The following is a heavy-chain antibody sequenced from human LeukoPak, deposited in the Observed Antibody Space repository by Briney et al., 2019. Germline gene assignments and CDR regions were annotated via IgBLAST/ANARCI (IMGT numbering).Heavy chain of an antibody. Sequence: SETLSLTCTVSGYSISSGYYWGWIRQPPGKGLEWIGSIYHSGSTYYNPSLKSRVTISVDTSKNQFSLKLSSVTAADTAVYYCAGDIAVAATGDYWGQGTLVTVSS. CDR1: GYSISSGYY. V-gene: IGHV4-38-2*02. CDR3: AGDIAVAATGDY. D-gene: IGHD6-19*01. CDR2: IYHSGST. J-gene: IGHJ4*02.